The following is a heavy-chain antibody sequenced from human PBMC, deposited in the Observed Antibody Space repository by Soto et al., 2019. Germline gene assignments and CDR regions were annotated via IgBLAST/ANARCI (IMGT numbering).Heavy chain of an antibody. CDR1: GNTLSSYA. V-gene: IGHV1-69*11. CDR2: IIPILRTT. CDR3: ARGYQPILPFDF. D-gene: IGHD2-15*01. Sequence: SVKVSCKASGNTLSSYAFTWLRQAPGKGFELMGTIIPILRTTEYEQKFQGRVTITADEPTTTVYMELSGLTSGDTGIYFCARGYQPILPFDFWGQGTLVTVSS. J-gene: IGHJ4*02.